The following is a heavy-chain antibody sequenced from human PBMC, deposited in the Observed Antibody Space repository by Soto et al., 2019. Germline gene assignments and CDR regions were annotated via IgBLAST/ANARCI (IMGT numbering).Heavy chain of an antibody. D-gene: IGHD3-10*01. CDR1: GFTFSSYS. Sequence: PGGSLRLSCAASGFTFSSYSMNWVRQAPGKRLEWVSYISSSSSTIYYADSVKGRFTISRDNAKNSLYLQMNSLRAEDTAVYYCARDYRLLWFGESRCFDYWGQGTLVTVSS. J-gene: IGHJ4*02. CDR3: ARDYRLLWFGESRCFDY. V-gene: IGHV3-48*01. CDR2: ISSSSSTI.